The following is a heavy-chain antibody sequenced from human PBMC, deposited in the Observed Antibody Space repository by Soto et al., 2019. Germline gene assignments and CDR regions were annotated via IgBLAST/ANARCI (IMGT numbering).Heavy chain of an antibody. Sequence: QLQLQESGPGLVKPSETLSLTCTVSGGSISSSSYYWGWIRQPPGKGLEWIGSIYYSGSTYYNPSLKSRVTISVDTSKNPFSLKLSSVTAADTAVYYCARLRPKGSGSYPLAYYFDYWGQGTLVTVSS. V-gene: IGHV4-39*01. CDR1: GGSISSSSYY. CDR2: IYYSGST. D-gene: IGHD3-10*01. J-gene: IGHJ4*02. CDR3: ARLRPKGSGSYPLAYYFDY.